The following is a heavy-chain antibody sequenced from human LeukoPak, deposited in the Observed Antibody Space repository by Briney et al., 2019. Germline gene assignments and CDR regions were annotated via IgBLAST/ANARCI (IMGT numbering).Heavy chain of an antibody. CDR2: MNPIKGST. CDR3: ARDPFPSGWYGYFDY. D-gene: IGHD6-19*01. Sequence: ASVMVSCKASGFSFTSYDINWVRQAPGQGLEWMGWMNPIKGSTGYARKFRGRVTITADESTSTAYMELSSLRSEDTAVYYCARDPFPSGWYGYFDYWGQGTLVTVSS. CDR1: GFSFTSYD. J-gene: IGHJ4*02. V-gene: IGHV1-8*03.